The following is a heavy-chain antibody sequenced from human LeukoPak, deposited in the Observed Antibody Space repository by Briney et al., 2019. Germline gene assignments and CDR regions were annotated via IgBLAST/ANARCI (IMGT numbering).Heavy chain of an antibody. CDR2: IYYSGST. D-gene: IGHD4-17*01. CDR1: GGSISSYY. J-gene: IGHJ5*02. V-gene: IGHV4-59*08. CDR3: AGSYDYGDYSRWFDP. Sequence: SETLSLTCTVSGGSISSYYWSWIRQPPGKGLEWIGYIYYSGSTNYNPSLKSRVTISVDTSKNQFSLKLSSVTAADTAVYYCAGSYDYGDYSRWFDPWGQGTLVTVSS.